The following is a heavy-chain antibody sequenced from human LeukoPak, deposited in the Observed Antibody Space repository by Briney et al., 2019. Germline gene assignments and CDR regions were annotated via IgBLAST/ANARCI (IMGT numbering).Heavy chain of an antibody. D-gene: IGHD1-26*01. Sequence: GESLKISCKGSGYRFTGYWIAWVRQMPGKGLEYMGLIYPGDSDTRYSPSFQGQVTISADKSISTAYLQWSSLKASDTAMYYCARRFTGSYSFDYWGQGTLVTVSS. CDR1: GYRFTGYW. CDR3: ARRFTGSYSFDY. J-gene: IGHJ4*02. V-gene: IGHV5-51*01. CDR2: IYPGDSDT.